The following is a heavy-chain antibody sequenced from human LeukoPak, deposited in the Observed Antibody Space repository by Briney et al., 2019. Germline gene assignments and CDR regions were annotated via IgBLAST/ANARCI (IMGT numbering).Heavy chain of an antibody. J-gene: IGHJ6*03. CDR2: ISSSGSTI. Sequence: GGSLRLSCAASGFTFSDYYMSWIRQAPGKGLEWVSYISSSGSTIYYADSVKGRFTISRDNAKNSLYLQMNSLRAEDTAVYYCARDTDFWSGYYIRYYYFYMDVWGKGTTVTVSS. D-gene: IGHD3-3*01. CDR1: GFTFSDYY. V-gene: IGHV3-11*04. CDR3: ARDTDFWSGYYIRYYYFYMDV.